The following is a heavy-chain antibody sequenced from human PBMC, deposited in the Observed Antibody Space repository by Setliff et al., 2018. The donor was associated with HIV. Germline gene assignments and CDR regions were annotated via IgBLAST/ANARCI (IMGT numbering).Heavy chain of an antibody. CDR1: GGSMSSYC. D-gene: IGHD2-21*02. V-gene: IGHV4-4*07. CDR2: IYSTGTT. CDR3: ARGRDGYSLGNFDF. J-gene: IGHJ4*02. Sequence: LSLTCSVSGGSMSSYCWTWIRQSAGKGLEWIGRIYSTGTTNYNSSLKSRLTMSIDTSKNQFSLGLRSLTAADTAVYCCARGRDGYSLGNFDFWGQGTLVTVSS.